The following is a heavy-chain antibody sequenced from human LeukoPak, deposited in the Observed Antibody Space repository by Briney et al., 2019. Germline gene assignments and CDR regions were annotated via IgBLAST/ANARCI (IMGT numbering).Heavy chain of an antibody. CDR1: GGSFSGYY. CDR3: ARDLLWFGELFPKDRAINWFDP. J-gene: IGHJ5*02. V-gene: IGHV4-34*01. CDR2: INHSGST. Sequence: SETLSLTCAVYGGSFSGYYWSWIRQPPGKGLEWIGEINHSGSTNYNPSLKSRVTISVDTSKNQFSLKLSSVTAADTAVYYCARDLLWFGELFPKDRAINWFDPWGQGTLVTVSS. D-gene: IGHD3-10*01.